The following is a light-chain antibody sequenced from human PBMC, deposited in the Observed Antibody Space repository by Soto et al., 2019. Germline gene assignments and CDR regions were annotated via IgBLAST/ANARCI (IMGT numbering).Light chain of an antibody. CDR3: LQRSNWPLT. Sequence: EIVLTQSPATLSLSPGERATLSCRAIQSVSNYFAWYQQKPGQAPRLLIYDASNRATGVPARFSGSGSGTDFALTISSLEPEDFAVYYCLQRSNWPLTFGGGTKVEIK. CDR2: DAS. V-gene: IGKV3-11*01. CDR1: QSVSNY. J-gene: IGKJ4*01.